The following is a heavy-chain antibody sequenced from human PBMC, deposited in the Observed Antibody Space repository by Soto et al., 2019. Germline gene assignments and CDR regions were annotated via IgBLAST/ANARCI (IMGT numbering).Heavy chain of an antibody. CDR1: GGSISSGDYY. V-gene: IGHV4-30-4*01. CDR2: IYYSGST. J-gene: IGHJ4*02. Sequence: QVQLQESGPGLVKPSQTLSLTCTVSGGSISSGDYYWSWIRQPPGKGLEWIGYIYYSGSTYYNPSLKSRVTISVDTSKNQFSLKLSSVTXAXXXVYXXXXXXXXXXXXFXDXWGQGTLVTVSS. CDR3: XXXXXXXXXXFXDX.